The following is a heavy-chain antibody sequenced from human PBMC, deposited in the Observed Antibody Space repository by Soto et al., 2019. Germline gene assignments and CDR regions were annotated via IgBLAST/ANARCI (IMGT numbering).Heavy chain of an antibody. CDR3: ARFPRGYSYGHFDY. V-gene: IGHV4-59*01. J-gene: IGHJ4*02. D-gene: IGHD5-18*01. CDR2: ISYSGST. CDR1: GGSISNYY. Sequence: SETLSLTCTVSGGSISNYYWSWIRQPPGKGLEWIAYISYSGSTNYNPSLKSRVTISVDTSKNQFSLKLSSVTAADTAVYYCARFPRGYSYGHFDYWGQGTLVTVSS.